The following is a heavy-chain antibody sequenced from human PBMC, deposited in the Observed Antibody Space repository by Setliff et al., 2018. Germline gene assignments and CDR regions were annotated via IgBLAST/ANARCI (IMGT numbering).Heavy chain of an antibody. CDR1: GVSVSINNW. V-gene: IGHV4-4*02. CDR3: ARGESIGSGTVNLDR. CDR2: VNHRGGT. J-gene: IGHJ5*02. D-gene: IGHD3-10*01. Sequence: SETLSLTCAISGVSVSINNWWSWVRQPPGKGLEWIGEVNHRGGTYYRPSLKRRVTISVDKSKNQLSLKLTSVTAADTAVYYCARGESIGSGTVNLDRWGQGKLVTVSS.